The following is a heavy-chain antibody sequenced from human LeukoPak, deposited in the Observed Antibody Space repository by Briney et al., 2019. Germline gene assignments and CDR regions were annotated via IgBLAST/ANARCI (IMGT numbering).Heavy chain of an antibody. CDR3: AELGITMIGGV. CDR2: ISSSGSTI. V-gene: IGHV3-48*03. Sequence: PGGSLRLSCAVSGFIVTGNYMTWVRLAPGKGLEWVSYISSSGSTIYYADSVKGRFTISRDNAKNSLYLQMNSLRAEDTAVYYCAELGITMIGGVWGKGTTVTISS. D-gene: IGHD3-10*02. J-gene: IGHJ6*04. CDR1: GFIVTGNY.